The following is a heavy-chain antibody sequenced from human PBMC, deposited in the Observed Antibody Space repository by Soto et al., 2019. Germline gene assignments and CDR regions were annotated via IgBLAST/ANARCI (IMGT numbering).Heavy chain of an antibody. V-gene: IGHV1-46*01. Sequence: GASVKVSCKASGYTFTNYYVHWVRQAPGQGLEWMGIINPSGGSTTYAQKFQGRVTMTRDTSTSTVYMELSSLRSEDTAVYYCARRSSSSTFDYWGQGTQVTVSS. CDR3: ARRSSSSTFDY. J-gene: IGHJ4*02. CDR1: GYTFTNYY. D-gene: IGHD6-6*01. CDR2: INPSGGST.